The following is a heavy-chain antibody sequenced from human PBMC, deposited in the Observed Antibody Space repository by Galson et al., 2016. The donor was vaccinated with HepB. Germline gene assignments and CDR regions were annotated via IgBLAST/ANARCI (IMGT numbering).Heavy chain of an antibody. D-gene: IGHD3-10*01. J-gene: IGHJ6*02. Sequence: SETLSLTCTVSVGSVSGYFWSWIRQPPGKGLEWLGYIHYTGNTNYNPALKNRVTISVDTSKDQFSLKLNSVTAADTAVYFCARCDMAGTFYYGLDVWGQGTMVIVSS. CDR1: VGSVSGYF. CDR3: ARCDMAGTFYYGLDV. CDR2: IHYTGNT. V-gene: IGHV4-59*02.